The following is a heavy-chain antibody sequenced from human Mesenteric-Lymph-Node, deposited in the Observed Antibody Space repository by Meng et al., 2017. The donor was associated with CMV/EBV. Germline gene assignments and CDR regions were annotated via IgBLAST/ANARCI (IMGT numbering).Heavy chain of an antibody. CDR3: ARDGGSSSLDY. D-gene: IGHD6-13*01. J-gene: IGHJ4*02. Sequence: CTVSGGSISSGAYYWNWISQHPEKGLECLGYISYSGSTYYNPSLMSRVTISGDTSKNQFSLRLSSVTAADTAIYYCARDGGSSSLDYWGQGTLVTVSS. CDR1: GGSISSGAYY. V-gene: IGHV4-31*03. CDR2: ISYSGST.